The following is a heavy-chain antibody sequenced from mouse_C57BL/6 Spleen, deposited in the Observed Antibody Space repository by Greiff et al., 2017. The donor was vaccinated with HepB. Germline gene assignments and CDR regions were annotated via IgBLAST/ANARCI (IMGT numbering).Heavy chain of an antibody. CDR3: ARPIYDGYARDV. V-gene: IGHV1-82*01. J-gene: IGHJ1*03. Sequence: QVTLKVSGPELVKPGASVKISCKASGYAFSSSWMNWVKQRPGKGLEWIGRIYPGDGDTNYNGKFKGKATLTADKSSSTAYMQLSSLTSEDSAVYFCARPIYDGYARDVWGTGTTVTVSS. D-gene: IGHD2-3*01. CDR2: IYPGDGDT. CDR1: GYAFSSSW.